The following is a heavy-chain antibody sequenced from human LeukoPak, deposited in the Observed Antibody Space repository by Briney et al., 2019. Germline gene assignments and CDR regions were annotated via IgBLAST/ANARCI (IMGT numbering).Heavy chain of an antibody. CDR3: AKDPQTTVMGFDY. J-gene: IGHJ4*02. CDR1: GFTVSSNY. D-gene: IGHD2-21*02. CDR2: IYSGGST. Sequence: GGSLRLSCAASGFTVSSNYMSWVRQAPGKGLEWVSVIYSGGSTYYADSVKGRFTISRDNSKNTLYLQMNSLRAEDTAVYYCAKDPQTTVMGFDYWGQGTLVTVSS. V-gene: IGHV3-53*05.